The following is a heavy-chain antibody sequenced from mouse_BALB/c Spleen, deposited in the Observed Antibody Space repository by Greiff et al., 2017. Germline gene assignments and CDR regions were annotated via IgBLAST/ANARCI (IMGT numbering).Heavy chain of an antibody. J-gene: IGHJ2*01. Sequence: LVKTGASVKISCKASGYSFPGYYMHWVKQSHGKSLEWIGYISCYNGATSYNQKFKGKATFTVDTSSSTAYMQFNSLTSEDSAVYYCARGLYGNYVGFDYWGQGTTLTVSS. CDR2: ISCYNGAT. CDR3: ARGLYGNYVGFDY. D-gene: IGHD2-10*02. CDR1: GYSFPGYY. V-gene: IGHV1S34*01.